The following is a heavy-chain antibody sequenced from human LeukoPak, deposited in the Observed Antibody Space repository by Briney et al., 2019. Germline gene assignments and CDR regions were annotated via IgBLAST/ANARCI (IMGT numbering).Heavy chain of an antibody. CDR3: AKEMATIRAFDF. Sequence: GGSLRLSCAASGFTFSNYAMNWVRQAPGKGLEWVSGLSDDGFKTYYADSVKGRFTISRDNSQSTLYLLMNSLRAEDTAVYYCAKEMATIRAFDFWDQGTMVTVSS. D-gene: IGHD5-24*01. V-gene: IGHV3-23*01. J-gene: IGHJ3*01. CDR1: GFTFSNYA. CDR2: LSDDGFKT.